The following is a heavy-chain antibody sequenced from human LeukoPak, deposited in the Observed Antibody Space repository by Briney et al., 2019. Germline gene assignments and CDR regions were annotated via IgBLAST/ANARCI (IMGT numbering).Heavy chain of an antibody. D-gene: IGHD3-10*01. CDR3: TTEHSPPWYYGSGVDV. Sequence: PGGSLRLSCAASGFTFSNYSMNWVRQAPGKGLEWVGRIKSKTDGGTTDYAAPVKGRFTISRDDSKNTLYLQMNSLKTEDTAVYYCTTEHSPPWYYGSGVDVWGQGTTVTVSS. CDR2: IKSKTDGGTT. V-gene: IGHV3-15*01. J-gene: IGHJ6*02. CDR1: GFTFSNYS.